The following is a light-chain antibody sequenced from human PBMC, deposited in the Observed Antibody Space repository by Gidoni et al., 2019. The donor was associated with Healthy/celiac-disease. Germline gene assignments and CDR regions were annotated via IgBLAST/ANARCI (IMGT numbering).Light chain of an antibody. CDR3: AAWYDSLIEVV. CDR2: RNN. Sequence: SVLTQPPSASGTPGQRVTISCSGSSSNIGSTYVYWYQQLPVTAPNLLIYRNNQRPSGLPDRLSGSNSGTSASLAISGLRSEDEADYYCAAWYDSLIEVVFGGGTKLTVL. J-gene: IGLJ2*01. V-gene: IGLV1-47*01. CDR1: SSNIGSTY.